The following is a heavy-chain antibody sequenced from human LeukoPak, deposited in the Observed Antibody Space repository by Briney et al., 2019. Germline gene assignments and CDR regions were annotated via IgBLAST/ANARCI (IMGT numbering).Heavy chain of an antibody. CDR1: GFTFSSYG. CDR3: ARTETVVTAIPGFDY. Sequence: GGSLRLSCAASGFTFSSYGMNWVRQAPGKGLEWVSGISGNGGSTYYADSVKGRFTISRDNSKNTLYLQMNSLRVEDTAVYYCARTETVVTAIPGFDYWGQGTLVTVSS. V-gene: IGHV3-23*01. J-gene: IGHJ4*02. D-gene: IGHD2-21*02. CDR2: ISGNGGST.